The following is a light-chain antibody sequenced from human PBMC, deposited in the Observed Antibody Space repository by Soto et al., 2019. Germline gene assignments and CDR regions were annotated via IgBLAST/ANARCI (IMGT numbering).Light chain of an antibody. CDR1: QRVSGC. J-gene: IGKJ4*01. CDR3: QQRCNWPPVT. Sequence: PGERATLSCRASQRVSGCLAWYQQKPGQAPRLLIYDASNRATGIPARFSGSGSGTDFTLTISSLEPEDFAVYYCQQRCNWPPVTFGGGTQVEIK. V-gene: IGKV3-11*01. CDR2: DAS.